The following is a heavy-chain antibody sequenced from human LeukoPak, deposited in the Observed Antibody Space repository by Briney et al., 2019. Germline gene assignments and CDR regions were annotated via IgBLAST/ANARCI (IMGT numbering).Heavy chain of an antibody. V-gene: IGHV3-21*01. D-gene: IGHD2-15*01. CDR1: GFTFSSHT. J-gene: IGHJ4*02. CDR2: ISSTSTSI. CDR3: TRAGRYCSGGSCYSFY. Sequence: GGSLRLSCAASGFTFSSHTMNWVRQAPGKGLEWVSSISSTSTSIYHADSVKGRFTISRDNTKNSLYLQMDSLRAEDTAVYYCTRAGRYCSGGSCYSFYWGQGTLVTVSS.